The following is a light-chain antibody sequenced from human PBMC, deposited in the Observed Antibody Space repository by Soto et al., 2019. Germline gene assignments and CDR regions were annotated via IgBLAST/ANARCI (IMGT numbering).Light chain of an antibody. V-gene: IGKV3-11*01. CDR1: QSVSIY. J-gene: IGKJ4*01. CDR2: DAS. Sequence: EIVLTQSPATLSLSPGERATLSCRASQSVSIYLAWYQQKPGQAPRLLMYDASKRATGIPARFSGSGSGTDFTLTISSLESEDFAVYYCQQRYSGVTFGGGTKVEIK. CDR3: QQRYSGVT.